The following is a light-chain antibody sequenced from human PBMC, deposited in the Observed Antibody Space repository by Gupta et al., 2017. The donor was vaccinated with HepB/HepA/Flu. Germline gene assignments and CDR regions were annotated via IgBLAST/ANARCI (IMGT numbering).Light chain of an antibody. CDR3: TSYTSSSTDVV. V-gene: IGLV2-14*03. J-gene: IGLJ2*01. CDR1: SSDVGGYNY. CDR2: DVT. Sequence: QSALTHPPSVSGSPGQSITISCTGTSSDVGGYNYVSWYQQHPGKAPKLMIYDVTNRPSGVSNRFSGSKSGNTASLTISGLQAEDEADYYCTSYTSSSTDVVFGGGTKVTVL.